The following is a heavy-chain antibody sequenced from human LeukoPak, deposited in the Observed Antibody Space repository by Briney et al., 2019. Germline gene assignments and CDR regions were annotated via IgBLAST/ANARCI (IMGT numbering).Heavy chain of an antibody. CDR3: ARAAPIVATMGGAFDI. Sequence: SETPSLTCTVSGGSISSYYWSWIRQPPGKGLEWIGYIYYSGSTYYNPSLRSRVTISVDTSKNQFSLKLSSVTAADTAVYYCARAAPIVATMGGAFDIWGQGTMVTVSS. CDR2: IYYSGST. CDR1: GGSISSYY. D-gene: IGHD5-12*01. J-gene: IGHJ3*02. V-gene: IGHV4-59*12.